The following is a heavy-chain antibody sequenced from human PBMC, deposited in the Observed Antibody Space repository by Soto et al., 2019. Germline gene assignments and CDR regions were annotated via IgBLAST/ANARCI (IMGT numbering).Heavy chain of an antibody. J-gene: IGHJ6*02. Sequence: GGSMRLCCAAYGFTCSSYSLSWVPQATGKWLEWVSYISSSSSTIYYADSVKGRFTISRDNSKNTLYLQRHCLGAEDTALFYCAKTLDTAMVSIYFYAIDVWGQGATVTVSS. V-gene: IGHV3-48*01. CDR1: GFTCSSYS. CDR3: AKTLDTAMVSIYFYAIDV. CDR2: ISSSSSTI. D-gene: IGHD5-18*01.